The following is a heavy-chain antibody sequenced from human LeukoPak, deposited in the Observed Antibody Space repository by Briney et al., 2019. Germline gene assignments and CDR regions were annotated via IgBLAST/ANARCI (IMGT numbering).Heavy chain of an antibody. V-gene: IGHV1-2*02. CDR3: ARGISSGCDY. Sequence: ASVKVSCKASGYTFTGYYMHWVRQTPGQGPEWMGWINPNSSGTNYAQKFQGRVTMTRETSISTAYMELSRLRSDDTAVYYCARGISSGCDYWGQGTLVTVSS. CDR1: GYTFTGYY. D-gene: IGHD6-19*01. CDR2: INPNSSGT. J-gene: IGHJ4*02.